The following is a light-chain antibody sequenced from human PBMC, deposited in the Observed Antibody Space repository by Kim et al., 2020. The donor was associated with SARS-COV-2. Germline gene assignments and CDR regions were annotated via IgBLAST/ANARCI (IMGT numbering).Light chain of an antibody. Sequence: VSPGERATLSCRASQSVSSNLAWYQQKPGQAPRLLIYGASTRATGIPARFSGSGSGTEFTLTISSLQSEDFAVYYCQQYNNWPPLTFGGGTKVEIK. CDR3: QQYNNWPPLT. CDR1: QSVSSN. J-gene: IGKJ4*01. V-gene: IGKV3-15*01. CDR2: GAS.